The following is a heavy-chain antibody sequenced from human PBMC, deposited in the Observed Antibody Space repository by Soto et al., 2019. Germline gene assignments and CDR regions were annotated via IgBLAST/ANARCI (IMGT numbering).Heavy chain of an antibody. V-gene: IGHV1-3*01. CDR1: GYTFTAHS. D-gene: IGHD1-26*01. J-gene: IGHJ4*02. CDR3: ARENFPQSGSYYDS. Sequence: ASVKVSCKASGYTFTAHSIHWVRQAPGQKFEWLGWITAGAGYTDYSQNFQGRVTIARDTSATTAYMHLSNLKSEDTAIYYCARENFPQSGSYYDSWGQGTLVTVSS. CDR2: ITAGAGYT.